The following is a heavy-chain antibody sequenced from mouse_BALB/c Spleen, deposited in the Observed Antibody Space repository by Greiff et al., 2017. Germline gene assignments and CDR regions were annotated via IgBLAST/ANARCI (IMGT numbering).Heavy chain of an antibody. V-gene: IGHV1-4*01. CDR3: ARGGYGNYEGFAY. CDR2: INPSSGYT. D-gene: IGHD2-10*02. Sequence: VKLVESGAELARPGASVKMSCKASGYTFTSYTMHWVKQRPGQGLEWIGYINPSSGYTNYNQNFKDKATLTADKSSSTAYMQLSSLTSEDSAVYYCARGGYGNYEGFAYWGQGTLVTVSA. J-gene: IGHJ3*01. CDR1: GYTFTSYT.